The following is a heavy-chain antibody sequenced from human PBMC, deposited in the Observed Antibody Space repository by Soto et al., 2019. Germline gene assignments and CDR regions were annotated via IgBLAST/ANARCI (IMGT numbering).Heavy chain of an antibody. Sequence: VQLVESGGGLVKPGGSLRLSCAASGFTFSDYYMSWIRQAPGKGLEWVSYISSSGDIMYYADSVKGRFTISRDNAKKSLYLQMNSLRAEDTAVYYCARDLGYYDSSGYFDYWGQGTLVSVSS. D-gene: IGHD3-22*01. J-gene: IGHJ4*02. CDR1: GFTFSDYY. CDR2: ISSSGDIM. V-gene: IGHV3-11*01. CDR3: ARDLGYYDSSGYFDY.